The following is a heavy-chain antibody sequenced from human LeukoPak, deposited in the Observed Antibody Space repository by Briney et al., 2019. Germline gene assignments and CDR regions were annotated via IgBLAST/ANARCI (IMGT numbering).Heavy chain of an antibody. CDR3: ARGPLRVDTAMVSGLGDY. V-gene: IGHV1-2*02. CDR1: GYTFTGYY. CDR2: IYPNSGGT. Sequence: GASVKVSCKASGYTFTGYYMHWVRQAPGPGLEGVGWIYPNSGGTNYAQKFQGRVTMTRDTSISTAYMGLSRLRSDDTAVYYCARGPLRVDTAMVSGLGDYWGQGTLVTVSS. J-gene: IGHJ4*02. D-gene: IGHD5-18*01.